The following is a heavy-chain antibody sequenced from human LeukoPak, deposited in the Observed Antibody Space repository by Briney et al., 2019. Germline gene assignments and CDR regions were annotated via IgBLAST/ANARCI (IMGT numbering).Heavy chain of an antibody. CDR2: IKSRNRGETV. J-gene: IGHJ4*02. D-gene: IGHD1-26*01. CDR1: GLTFSDAW. CDR3: TTDGSTTLSNTFDY. Sequence: TPGGSLRLSCAASGLTFSDAWMNWVRLAPGKGLEWVGRIKSRNRGETVDYAAPVKGRFTISRDDSKTTVYLQMNSLKTEDTAIYYCTTDGSTTLSNTFDYWGQGTLVTVSS. V-gene: IGHV3-15*01.